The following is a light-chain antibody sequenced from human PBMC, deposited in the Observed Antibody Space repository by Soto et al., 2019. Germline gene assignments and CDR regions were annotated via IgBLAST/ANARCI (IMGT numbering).Light chain of an antibody. J-gene: IGLJ2*01. V-gene: IGLV2-14*01. Sequence: QSALTQPASVSGSLGQSITISCTGTSSDIGIYNYVSWYQHHPGRAPKLLISEVNSRPSGASNRFSGSKSGNTASLTISGLLADDEADYYCSSFTTSSTLVFGGGTKVTVL. CDR3: SSFTTSSTLV. CDR2: EVN. CDR1: SSDIGIYNY.